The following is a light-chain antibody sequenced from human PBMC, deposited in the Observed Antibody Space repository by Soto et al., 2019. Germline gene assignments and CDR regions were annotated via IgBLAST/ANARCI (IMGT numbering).Light chain of an antibody. V-gene: IGKV1-5*03. CDR2: KAS. Sequence: DIQMTQSPSTLSASVGDRVTITCRASQSIGTWLAWYQQTPGKAPKLLIYKASSLEGGVPSRFSASGSGTEFNITVSILQPDDFSTYYCQPYNTYPLTFGGGTTVEIK. CDR3: QPYNTYPLT. CDR1: QSIGTW. J-gene: IGKJ4*01.